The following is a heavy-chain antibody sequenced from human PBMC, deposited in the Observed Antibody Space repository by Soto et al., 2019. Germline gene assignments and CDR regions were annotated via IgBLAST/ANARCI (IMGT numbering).Heavy chain of an antibody. CDR1: GFTLSNYG. D-gene: IGHD2-8*01. J-gene: IGHJ5*02. V-gene: IGHV3-33*03. CDR2: IWYDGTST. CDR3: AGHAGSSGSSRRFDS. Sequence: QVQLVESGGGVVQPGRSLTLSCVASGFTLSNYGMHWVRQAPGKGLEWVAVIWYDGTSTYSADSGKGRFSISRDNSKNKSSLQMSSLRVEDTAVYYWAGHAGSSGSSRRFDSWGQGTLVTVSS.